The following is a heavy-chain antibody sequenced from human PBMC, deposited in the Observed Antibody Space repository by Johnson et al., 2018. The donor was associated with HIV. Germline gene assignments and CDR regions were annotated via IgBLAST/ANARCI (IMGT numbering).Heavy chain of an antibody. CDR2: ISSNGGST. Sequence: QVQVVESGGGLVQPGGSLRLSCAASGFTFSSYAMHWVRQAPGKGLEYVSAISSNGGSTYYAHSVKGRFTISRDNSKSTLFLQMNSLKTEDTAVYYCTTNPVAFDIWGQGTMVTVSS. V-gene: IGHV3-64*04. D-gene: IGHD1-14*01. CDR1: GFTFSSYA. CDR3: TTNPVAFDI. J-gene: IGHJ3*02.